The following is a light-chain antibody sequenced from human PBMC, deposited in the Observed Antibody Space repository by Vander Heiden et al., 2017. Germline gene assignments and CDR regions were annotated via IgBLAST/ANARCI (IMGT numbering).Light chain of an antibody. V-gene: IGKV3-15*01. CDR1: QSVSSN. Sequence: EIVLMQSPATLSVPPGERATLSCRASQSVSSNLAWYQQKPGQAPRLLMYGASTRATGGPARFSGSGSGTEFTLTISSLQSEDFAVYYCQQYNNWPPFTFGQGTKLEIK. CDR3: QQYNNWPPFT. CDR2: GAS. J-gene: IGKJ2*01.